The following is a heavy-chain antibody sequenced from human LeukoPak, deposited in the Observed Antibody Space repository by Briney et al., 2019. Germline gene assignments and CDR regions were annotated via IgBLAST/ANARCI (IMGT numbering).Heavy chain of an antibody. Sequence: GGSLRLSCAASGFTFSDYYMTWIRQTPGKGLEWVSYISISGTTTFYVDSVKGRFTISRDNTKNSLYLQMNSLRAEDTAMYYCARGTMASDFWGQGTLVTVS. CDR3: ARGTMASDF. J-gene: IGHJ4*02. V-gene: IGHV3-11*01. CDR2: ISISGTTT. CDR1: GFTFSDYY. D-gene: IGHD3-10*01.